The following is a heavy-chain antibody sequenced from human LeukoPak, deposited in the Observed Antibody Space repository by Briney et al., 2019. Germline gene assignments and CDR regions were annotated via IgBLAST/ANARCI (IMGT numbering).Heavy chain of an antibody. J-gene: IGHJ4*02. Sequence: GESLKISCKGSGYSFTSYWISWVRQMPGKGLEWMGIIYPGDSDTRYSPSFQGQVTISADKSISTAYLQWSSLKASGTAMYYCARHSSSLTDSFDYWGQGTLVTVSS. D-gene: IGHD4-11*01. V-gene: IGHV5-51*01. CDR1: GYSFTSYW. CDR2: IYPGDSDT. CDR3: ARHSSSLTDSFDY.